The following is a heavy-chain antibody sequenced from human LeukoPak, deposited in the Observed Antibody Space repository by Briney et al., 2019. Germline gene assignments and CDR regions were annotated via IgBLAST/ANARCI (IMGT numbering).Heavy chain of an antibody. J-gene: IGHJ4*02. CDR2: INHGGST. D-gene: IGHD3-22*01. V-gene: IGHV4-34*01. Sequence: KPSETLSLTCAVYGGSFSGDFWSWIRQSPGKGLEWIGEINHGGSTTYNPSLQSRVTISVDTSKNQFSLKLSSVTAADTAVYYCARRLEYDYDSSGYYYAPWFDYWGQGTLVTVSS. CDR3: ARRLEYDYDSSGYYYAPWFDY. CDR1: GGSFSGDF.